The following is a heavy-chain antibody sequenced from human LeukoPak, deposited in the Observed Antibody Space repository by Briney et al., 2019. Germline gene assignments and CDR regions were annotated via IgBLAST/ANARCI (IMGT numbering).Heavy chain of an antibody. CDR3: ARQTPNQYGMDV. V-gene: IGHV5-51*01. J-gene: IGHJ6*02. Sequence: GESLNISCKGSGYSFTNYWIGWVRQMPGKGLEWLGIIYPDDSNPRYSPSFQGQVTISVDKSISTAYLQWSSLKAADTAMYYCARQTPNQYGMDVWGQGTTVTVSS. CDR1: GYSFTNYW. CDR2: IYPDDSNP.